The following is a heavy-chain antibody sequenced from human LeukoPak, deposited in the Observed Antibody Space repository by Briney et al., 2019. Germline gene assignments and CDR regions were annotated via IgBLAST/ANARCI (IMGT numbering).Heavy chain of an antibody. CDR2: INHSGST. D-gene: IGHD5-24*01. CDR3: ARARRVEMATMYYFDY. Sequence: SETLSLTCAVYGGSFSGYYWSWIRQPPGKGLEWIGEINHSGSTNYNPSLKSRVTISVDTSKNQFSLKLSSVTAADTAVYYCARARRVEMATMYYFDYWGQGTLVTVSS. J-gene: IGHJ4*02. CDR1: GGSFSGYY. V-gene: IGHV4-34*01.